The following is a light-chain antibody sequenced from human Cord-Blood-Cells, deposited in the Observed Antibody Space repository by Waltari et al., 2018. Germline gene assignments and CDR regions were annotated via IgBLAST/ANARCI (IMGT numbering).Light chain of an antibody. J-gene: IGLJ2*01. V-gene: IGLV2-23*02. CDR2: EVS. Sequence: QSALTQPASVSGSPGQSITIYCTGTRSAVGRYNLVSWYQQHPGKAPKLMIYEVSKRPSGVSNRFSGSKSGNTASLTISGLQAEDEADYYCCSYAGSSTLVFGGGTKLTVL. CDR1: RSAVGRYNL. CDR3: CSYAGSSTLV.